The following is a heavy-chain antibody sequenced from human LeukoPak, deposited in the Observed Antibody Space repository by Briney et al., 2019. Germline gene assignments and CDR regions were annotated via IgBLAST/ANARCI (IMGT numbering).Heavy chain of an antibody. CDR1: GFTFSSYA. Sequence: GGSLRLSCAASGFTFSSYAMSWVRQAPGKGLEWVSGISGGGGSTYYADSVKGRFTISRDNSKNTLYLQVDSLRAEDTAVYYCAKDGRWIQLLFDYWGQGTLVTVSS. CDR3: AKDGRWIQLLFDY. CDR2: ISGGGGST. D-gene: IGHD5-18*01. V-gene: IGHV3-23*01. J-gene: IGHJ4*02.